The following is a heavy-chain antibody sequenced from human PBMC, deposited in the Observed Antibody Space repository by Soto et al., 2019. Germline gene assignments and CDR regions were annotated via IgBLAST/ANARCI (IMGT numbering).Heavy chain of an antibody. D-gene: IGHD3-3*01. CDR3: ARAVGQFTIFDGMDV. CDR1: GGTFSSYA. V-gene: IGHV1-69*13. J-gene: IGHJ6*02. CDR2: IIPIFGTA. Sequence: ASVKVSCKASGGTFSSYAISWVRQAPGQGLEWMGGIIPIFGTANYAQKFQGRVTITADESTSTAYMELSSLRSEDTAVYYCARAVGQFTIFDGMDVWGQGTTVTVSS.